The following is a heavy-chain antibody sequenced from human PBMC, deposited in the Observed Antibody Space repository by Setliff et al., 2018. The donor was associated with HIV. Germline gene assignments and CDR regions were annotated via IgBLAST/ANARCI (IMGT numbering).Heavy chain of an antibody. CDR3: AFSGTYYYVY. CDR2: ISTSGGGT. CDR1: GFTFSSYS. Sequence: GGSLRLSCAASGFTFSSYSMNWVRQAPGKGLEWVSGISTSGGGTYYADSVKGRFTISRDNSKNTLYLQLNALRADDTAMYYCAFSGTYYYVYWGQGTLVTVSS. J-gene: IGHJ4*02. V-gene: IGHV3-23*01. D-gene: IGHD1-26*01.